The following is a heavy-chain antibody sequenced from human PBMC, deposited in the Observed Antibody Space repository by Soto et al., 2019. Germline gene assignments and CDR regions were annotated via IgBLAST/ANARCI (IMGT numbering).Heavy chain of an antibody. CDR3: VRQAKLTTVSANVGFYYGLDV. CDR1: EFIFSNFE. J-gene: IGHJ6*02. D-gene: IGHD4-4*01. V-gene: IGHV3-23*01. CDR2: ITGSGTAT. Sequence: VGSLRLSCAASEFIFSNFEMSWARQAPGKGLEWVSGITGSGTATYYADSVKGRFTTSRDNSNNRLLLQMNSLRAEDTATYYCVRQAKLTTVSANVGFYYGLDVWGQGTTVTVSS.